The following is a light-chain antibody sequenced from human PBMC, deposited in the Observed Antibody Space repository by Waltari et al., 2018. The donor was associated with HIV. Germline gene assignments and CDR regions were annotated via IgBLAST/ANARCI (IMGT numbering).Light chain of an antibody. CDR2: SNH. V-gene: IGLV1-44*01. CDR1: NSNIGTNT. Sequence: QSVLTQPPSASGTPGQRVSVPCSGGNSNIGTNTVNWYQHLPGTAPKLLIHSNHQRPSGVPARFSGARSGTSASLAISGLQSEDEADYYCAVWDDSLKGRVFGTGTKVTVL. J-gene: IGLJ1*01. CDR3: AVWDDSLKGRV.